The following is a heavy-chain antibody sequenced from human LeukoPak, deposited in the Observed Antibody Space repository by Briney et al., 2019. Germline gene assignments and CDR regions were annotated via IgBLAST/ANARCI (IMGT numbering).Heavy chain of an antibody. CDR2: INPSGGST. D-gene: IGHD4-23*01. CDR1: GYTFTSYY. CDR3: ARGWLAETAVVTPYNY. V-gene: IGHV1-46*01. Sequence: GASVKVSCKASGYTFTSYYMHWVRQAPGQGLEWMGIINPSGGSTSYAQKFQGGVTMTRDTSTSTVYMELSSLRSEDAAVYYCARGWLAETAVVTPYNYWGQGTLVTVSS. J-gene: IGHJ4*02.